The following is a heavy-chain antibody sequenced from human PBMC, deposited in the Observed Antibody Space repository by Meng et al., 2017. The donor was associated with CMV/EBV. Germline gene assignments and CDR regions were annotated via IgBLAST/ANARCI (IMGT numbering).Heavy chain of an antibody. CDR1: GFTFSNAW. CDR2: IKSKTDGGTT. Sequence: GESLKISCAASGFTFSNAWMGWVRQASGKGLEWVGRIKSKTDGGTTDYAAPVKGRFTISRDDSKNTLYLQMNSLKTEDTAVYYCTTDPTEYCSSTSCYNYYYYGMDVWGQGTTVTVSS. V-gene: IGHV3-15*01. J-gene: IGHJ6*02. CDR3: TTDPTEYCSSTSCYNYYYYGMDV. D-gene: IGHD2-2*02.